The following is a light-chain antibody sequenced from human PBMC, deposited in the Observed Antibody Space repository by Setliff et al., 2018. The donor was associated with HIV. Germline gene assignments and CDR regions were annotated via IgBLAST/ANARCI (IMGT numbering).Light chain of an antibody. V-gene: IGLV2-14*01. Sequence: QSVLAQPASVSGSPGQSITISCTGTSSDVGGYNYVSWYQQHPGKAPKLMIYEVSNRPSGVSNRFSASKSGNTASLTISGLQAEDEADYYCCSYTSSSTLVFGGGTQLTVL. CDR2: EVS. CDR3: CSYTSSSTLV. CDR1: SSDVGGYNY. J-gene: IGLJ2*01.